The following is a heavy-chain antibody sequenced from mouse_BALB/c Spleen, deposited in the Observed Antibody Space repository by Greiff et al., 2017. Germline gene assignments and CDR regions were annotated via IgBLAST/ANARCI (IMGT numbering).Heavy chain of an antibody. CDR3: ARIITHYYAMDY. CDR1: GFTFSSYA. CDR2: ISSGGSYT. D-gene: IGHD1-3*01. J-gene: IGHJ4*01. V-gene: IGHV5-9-4*01. Sequence: EVKLVESGGGLVKPGGSLKLSCAASGFTFSSYAMSWVRQSPEKRLEWVAEISSGGSYTYYPDTVTGRFTISRDNAKNTLYLEMSSLRSEDTAMYYCARIITHYYAMDYWGQGTSVTVSS.